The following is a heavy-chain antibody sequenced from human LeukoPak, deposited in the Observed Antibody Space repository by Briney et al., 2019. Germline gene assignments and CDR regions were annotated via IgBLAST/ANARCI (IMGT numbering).Heavy chain of an antibody. CDR2: ISGSGGSS. J-gene: IGHJ4*02. Sequence: GGSLRLSCAASGFTFTNYAMNWVRQAPGKGLEWVSAISGSGGSSSYADSVRGRFTISRDNSNNMLYLQMNSLRAEDTAVYYCAKPLRDAGSFNYPYFDFWGQGTLITVSS. D-gene: IGHD5-24*01. V-gene: IGHV3-23*01. CDR3: AKPLRDAGSFNYPYFDF. CDR1: GFTFTNYA.